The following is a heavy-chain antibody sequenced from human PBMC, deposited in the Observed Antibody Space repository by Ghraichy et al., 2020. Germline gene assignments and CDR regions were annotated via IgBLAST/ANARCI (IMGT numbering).Heavy chain of an antibody. Sequence: GGSLRLSCAASGFSFSNYGMSWVRQAPGKGLEWVSSISGSGSDTYYADSVKGRLTCSRDNSRNTLFLHMNNLREADTAVYYCAKDVYCPGDCYPDRFFYNCGQGTLVSVSS. CDR3: AKDVYCPGDCYPDRFFYN. J-gene: IGHJ4*02. D-gene: IGHD2-21*01. CDR1: GFSFSNYG. CDR2: ISGSGSDT. V-gene: IGHV3-23*01.